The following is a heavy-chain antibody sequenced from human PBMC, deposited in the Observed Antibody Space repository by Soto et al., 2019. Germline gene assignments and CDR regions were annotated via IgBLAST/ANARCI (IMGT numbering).Heavy chain of an antibody. CDR1: GMTYRYTT. D-gene: IGHD7-27*01. CDR2: VVVANGNA. V-gene: IGHV1-58*01. CDR3: WGEQMV. J-gene: IGHJ6*02. Sequence: QMQLVQSGPEVKKPGTSVKLSCKASGMTYRYTTVQWVRQTRGQSLEWIGWVVVANGNANYAQKFEERVTMTWDVVTSTCFSGLDDLESAPTGVLFCWGEQMVWGLGTPVTVSS.